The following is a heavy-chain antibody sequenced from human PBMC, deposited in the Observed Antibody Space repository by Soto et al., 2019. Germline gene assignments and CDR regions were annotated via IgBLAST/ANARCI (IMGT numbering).Heavy chain of an antibody. Sequence: SETLSLTCTVSGGSISSGGYYWSWIRQHPGKGLEWIGYIYYSGSTYYNPSLKSRVTISVDTSKNQFSLKLSSVTAADTAVYYCARDDGCSGGSCYYYYALDAWGPGLTVTVSS. CDR3: ARDDGCSGGSCYYYYALDA. CDR2: IYYSGST. J-gene: IGHJ6*02. D-gene: IGHD2-15*01. CDR1: GGSISSGGYY. V-gene: IGHV4-31*03.